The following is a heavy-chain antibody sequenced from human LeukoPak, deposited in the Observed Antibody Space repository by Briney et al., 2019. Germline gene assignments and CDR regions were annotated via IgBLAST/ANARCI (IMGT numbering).Heavy chain of an antibody. Sequence: PSETLSLTCTVSGGSISSSSYYWGWIRQPPGKGLEWIGSIYYSGSTYYNPSLKSRVTISVDTSKNQFSLKLSSVTAADTAVYYCARGGVDSSTRNYYYFSYYMDVWGKGTTVTVSS. V-gene: IGHV4-39*07. J-gene: IGHJ6*03. CDR1: GGSISSSSYY. CDR3: ARGGVDSSTRNYYYFSYYMDV. D-gene: IGHD6-13*01. CDR2: IYYSGST.